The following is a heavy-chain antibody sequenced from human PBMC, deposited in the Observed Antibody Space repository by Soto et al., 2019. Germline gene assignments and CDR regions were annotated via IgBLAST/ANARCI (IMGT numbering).Heavy chain of an antibody. CDR1: GFTFSSYA. J-gene: IGHJ4*02. D-gene: IGHD1-26*01. CDR2: ISSNGGST. CDR3: ARDTKSGSYSLDY. V-gene: IGHV3-64*01. Sequence: EVQLGESGGGLVQPGGSRRLSCAASGFTFSSYAMHWVGQAPGKGLEYVSAISSNGGSTYYANSVKGRFTISRDNSKNTLYLQMGSLRAEDMAVYYCARDTKSGSYSLDYWGQGTLVTVSS.